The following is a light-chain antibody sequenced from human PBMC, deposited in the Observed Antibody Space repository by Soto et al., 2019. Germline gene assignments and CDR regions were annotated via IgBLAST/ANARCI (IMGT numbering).Light chain of an antibody. CDR3: QQYCNSQLT. CDR1: QSVSSSY. J-gene: IGKJ4*01. V-gene: IGKV3-20*01. CDR2: GAS. Sequence: EIVLTQSPGTLSLSPGERATLSCRASQSVSSSYLAWYQQKPGQAPRLLIYGASSRATGIPDRFSGRGSGTDFTLTISRLEPDDFAVYYCQQYCNSQLTFGGGTKVEIK.